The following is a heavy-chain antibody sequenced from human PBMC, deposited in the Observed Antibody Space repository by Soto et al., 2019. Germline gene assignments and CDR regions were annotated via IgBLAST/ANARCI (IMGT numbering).Heavy chain of an antibody. CDR3: ARGLEYSSSSDWESAFDY. V-gene: IGHV1-69*06. J-gene: IGHJ4*02. CDR2: IIPIFGTA. D-gene: IGHD6-6*01. Sequence: ASVKVSCKASGGTFSSYAISWVRQAPGQGLEWMGGIIPIFGTANYAQKFQGRVTITADKSTSTAYMELSSLRSEDTAVYYCARGLEYSSSSDWESAFDYWGQGTLVTAPQ. CDR1: GGTFSSYA.